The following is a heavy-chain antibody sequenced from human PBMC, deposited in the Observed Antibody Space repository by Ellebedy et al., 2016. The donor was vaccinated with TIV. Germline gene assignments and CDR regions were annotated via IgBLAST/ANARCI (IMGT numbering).Heavy chain of an antibody. Sequence: ASVKVSCKASGGTFSSYAISWVRQAPGQGLEWMGGIIPILGTANYAQKFQGRVTITADESTSTAYMELSSLRSEDTAVYYCARGGGYSYGYVAGNYYYYYGMDVWGQGTTVTVSS. CDR3: ARGGGYSYGYVAGNYYYYYGMDV. D-gene: IGHD5-18*01. CDR2: IIPILGTA. V-gene: IGHV1-69*13. CDR1: GGTFSSYA. J-gene: IGHJ6*02.